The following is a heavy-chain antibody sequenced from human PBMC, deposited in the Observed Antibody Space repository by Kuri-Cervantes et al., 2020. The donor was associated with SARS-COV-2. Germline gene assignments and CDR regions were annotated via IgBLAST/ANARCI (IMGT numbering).Heavy chain of an antibody. J-gene: IGHJ4*02. CDR2: VYSDGTT. Sequence: GESLKISCAAVGSTVSTNHMNWVRQAPGKGLEWVSIVYSDGTTAYADSVKGRFTISRDSSKNTLYLQMSSLRAEDTAVYYCAKDVGGDGYSLFDSWGRGSLVTVSS. CDR1: GSTVSTNH. CDR3: AKDVGGDGYSLFDS. V-gene: IGHV3-53*01. D-gene: IGHD5-24*01.